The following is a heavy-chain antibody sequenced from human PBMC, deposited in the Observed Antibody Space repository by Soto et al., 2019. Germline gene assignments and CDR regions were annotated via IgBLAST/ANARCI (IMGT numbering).Heavy chain of an antibody. Sequence: SETLSLTCAVYGGSFSGYYWSWIRQPPGKGLEWIGEINHSGSTNYNPSLKSRVTISVDTSKNQFSLKLSSVTAADTAVYYCAREGASNFHAPFREHDAFDIWGQGTMVTVSS. D-gene: IGHD7-27*01. V-gene: IGHV4-34*01. CDR2: INHSGST. J-gene: IGHJ3*02. CDR1: GGSFSGYY. CDR3: AREGASNFHAPFREHDAFDI.